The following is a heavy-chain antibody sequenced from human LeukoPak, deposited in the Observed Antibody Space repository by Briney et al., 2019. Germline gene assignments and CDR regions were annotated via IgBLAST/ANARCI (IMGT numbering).Heavy chain of an antibody. Sequence: ASVKVSCKASGGTFSSYAISWERQAPGQGLEWMGGIIPIFGTANYAQKFQGRVTITTDESTSTAYMELSSLRSEDTAVSACASVGSTCVIKNWFAPGGQGTLVTV. J-gene: IGHJ5*02. CDR2: IIPIFGTA. D-gene: IGHD1-26*01. CDR1: GGTFSSYA. V-gene: IGHV1-69*05. CDR3: ASVGSTCVIKNWFAP.